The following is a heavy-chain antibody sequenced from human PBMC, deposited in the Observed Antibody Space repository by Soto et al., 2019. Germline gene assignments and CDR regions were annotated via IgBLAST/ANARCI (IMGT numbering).Heavy chain of an antibody. CDR3: ARDPTSSSSWSQDFDY. J-gene: IGHJ4*02. CDR1: GFTFSSYS. CDR2: ISSSSSTI. Sequence: HPGGSLRLSCAASGFTFSSYSMNWVRQAPGKGLEWVSYISSSSSTIYYADSVKGRFTISRDNAKNSLYLQMNSLRAEDTAVYYCARDPTSSSSWSQDFDYWGQGTLVTVSS. V-gene: IGHV3-48*01. D-gene: IGHD6-13*01.